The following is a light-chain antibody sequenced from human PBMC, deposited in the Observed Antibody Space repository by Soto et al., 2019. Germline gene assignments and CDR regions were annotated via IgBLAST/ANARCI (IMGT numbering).Light chain of an antibody. CDR2: AAS. CDR1: ETINNY. J-gene: IGKJ1*01. V-gene: IGKV1-39*01. CDR3: QQSYTTPWT. Sequence: DIRMTQSPSSLSVSVGDGVTITCRASETINNYLNWYQQKPGRAPKLLIHAASTLQSGVPSRFSGSGSGTDFTLTISSLQPEDFATYSCQQSYTTPWTFGLGTWVEI.